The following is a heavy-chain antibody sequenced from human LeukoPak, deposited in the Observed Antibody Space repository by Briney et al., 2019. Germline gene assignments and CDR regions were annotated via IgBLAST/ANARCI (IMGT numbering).Heavy chain of an antibody. CDR1: GFTFSDYY. Sequence: GGSLRLSCAASGFTFSDYYMSWVRQAPGKGLEWVSYISSSSSYTNYADSVKGRFTISRDNAKNSLYLQMNSLRAEDTAVYYCARAPHYSNYGPYYYGMDVWGQGTTVTVSS. D-gene: IGHD4-11*01. CDR3: ARAPHYSNYGPYYYGMDV. V-gene: IGHV3-11*06. J-gene: IGHJ6*02. CDR2: ISSSSSYT.